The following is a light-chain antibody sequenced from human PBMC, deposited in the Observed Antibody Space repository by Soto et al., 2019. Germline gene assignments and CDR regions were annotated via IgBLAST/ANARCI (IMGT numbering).Light chain of an antibody. Sequence: DIQMTQSPSSLSASVGYRVTITCRASQSISSYLNWYQQKPGKAPKLLIYAASSLQSGVPSRFSGSGSGTDFTLTISSLQPEDFATYYCQQSYSKALTFGGGTKVDIK. V-gene: IGKV1-39*01. CDR2: AAS. CDR3: QQSYSKALT. CDR1: QSISSY. J-gene: IGKJ4*01.